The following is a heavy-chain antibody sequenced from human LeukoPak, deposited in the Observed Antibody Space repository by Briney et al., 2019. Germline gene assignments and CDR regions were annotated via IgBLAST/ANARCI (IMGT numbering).Heavy chain of an antibody. V-gene: IGHV1-46*01. CDR3: ARESGHCYGDNCFYFFDL. D-gene: IGHD2-21*01. Sequence: ASVKVSCKASGYTFTSYYIHWVRQAPGQGLEWMGIINPSGGSTTYAQKFQGRVTITRDTPTSTVYMVLSSLRSEDTAVYYCARESGHCYGDNCFYFFDLWGQGFLVTVSS. CDR1: GYTFTSYY. J-gene: IGHJ4*02. CDR2: INPSGGST.